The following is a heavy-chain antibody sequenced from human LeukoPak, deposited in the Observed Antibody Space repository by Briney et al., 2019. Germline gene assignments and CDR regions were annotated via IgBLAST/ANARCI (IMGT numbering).Heavy chain of an antibody. Sequence: GGSLKLSCAASGFTFSGSAMHWVRQAPGKGLEWVANIRGSRSGLGSGNYYAGSVKGRFTISRDNLKNSLYLQMDSLRADDTAFYYCARDDNWGFDYCGQGALVTVSS. V-gene: IGHV3-21*05. J-gene: IGHJ4*02. D-gene: IGHD7-27*01. CDR3: ARDDNWGFDY. CDR2: IRGSRSGL. CDR1: GFTFSGSA.